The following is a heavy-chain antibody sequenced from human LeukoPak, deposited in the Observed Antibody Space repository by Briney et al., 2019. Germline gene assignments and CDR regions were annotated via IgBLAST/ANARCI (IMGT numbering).Heavy chain of an antibody. CDR3: AREKWAAAAGTLLGGNWFDP. V-gene: IGHV1-46*01. Sequence: GASVTVSCTASGYTFTSYYMHWVRQAPGQGLEWMGIINPSGGSTSYAQKFQGRVTMTRDTSTSTVYMELSSLRSEDTAVYYCAREKWAAAAGTLLGGNWFDPWGQGTLVTVSS. CDR1: GYTFTSYY. J-gene: IGHJ5*02. CDR2: INPSGGST. D-gene: IGHD6-13*01.